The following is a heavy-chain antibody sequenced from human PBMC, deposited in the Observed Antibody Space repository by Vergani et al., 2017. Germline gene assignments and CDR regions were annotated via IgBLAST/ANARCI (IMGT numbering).Heavy chain of an antibody. J-gene: IGHJ6*02. D-gene: IGHD1-26*01. CDR3: AGDYRYSGGYLRHYYGMDV. CDR2: IYYSGST. V-gene: IGHV4-59*01. CDR1: GGSISSYY. Sequence: QVQLQESGPGLVKPSETLSLTCTVSGGSISSYYWSWIRQPPGKGLEWIGYIYYSGSTNYNPSLKSRVTISVDTSKNQFSLQLSSVTAADTAVYYCAGDYRYSGGYLRHYYGMDVWGQGP.